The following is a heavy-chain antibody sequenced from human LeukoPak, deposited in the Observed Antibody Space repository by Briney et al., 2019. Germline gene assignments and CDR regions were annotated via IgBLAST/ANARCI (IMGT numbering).Heavy chain of an antibody. J-gene: IGHJ4*02. D-gene: IGHD2-15*01. CDR3: AKDNKERGYCSGGACYSLALDY. CDR1: GFTFSTYG. CDR2: LSYDGSNK. V-gene: IGHV3-30*18. Sequence: GGSLRLSCAASGFTFSTYGLHWVRQAPGRGLEWVAVLSYDGSNKYYADSVKGRFTISRDISKNTLFLEMNSLRAEDTAVYYCAKDNKERGYCSGGACYSLALDYWGQGTLVTVSS.